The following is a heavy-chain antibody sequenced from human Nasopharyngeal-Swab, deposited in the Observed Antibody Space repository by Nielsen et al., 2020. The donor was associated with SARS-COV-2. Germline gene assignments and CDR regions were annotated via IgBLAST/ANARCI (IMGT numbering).Heavy chain of an antibody. J-gene: IGHJ6*02. V-gene: IGHV3-73*01. CDR1: GFVFSGSA. CDR3: AKALAAMDDCYYYGMDV. D-gene: IGHD5-18*01. Sequence: GESLKISCAASGFVFSGSAIHWVRQASGKGLEWVGRIGDKAHNYATTYAASVKGRFTISRDDSKNTAFLQMDSLRAEDTAVYYCAKALAAMDDCYYYGMDVWGQGTTVTVSS. CDR2: IGDKAHNYAT.